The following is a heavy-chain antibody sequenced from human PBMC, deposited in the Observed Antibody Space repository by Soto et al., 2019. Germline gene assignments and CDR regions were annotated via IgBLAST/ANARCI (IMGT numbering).Heavy chain of an antibody. CDR3: ARDKVYSSSSALYYYYYYGMDV. J-gene: IGHJ6*02. Sequence: AGGSLRLSCAASGFTFSSYSMNWVRQAPGKGLEWVSYISSSSSTIYYADSVKGRFTISRDNAKNSLYLQMNSLRDEDTAVYYCARDKVYSSSSALYYYYYYGMDVWGQGTTVTVSS. D-gene: IGHD6-6*01. V-gene: IGHV3-48*02. CDR2: ISSSSSTI. CDR1: GFTFSSYS.